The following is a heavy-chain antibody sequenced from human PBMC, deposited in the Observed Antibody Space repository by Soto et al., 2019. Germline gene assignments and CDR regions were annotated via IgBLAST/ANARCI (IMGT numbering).Heavy chain of an antibody. V-gene: IGHV1-69*06. CDR2: IIPIFGTA. D-gene: IGHD6-6*01. CDR1: GGTFSSYA. J-gene: IGHJ6*02. Sequence: QVQLVQSGAEVKKPGSSVKVSCKASGGTFSSYAISWVRQAPGQGLEWMGGIIPIFGTANYAQKFQGRVTITADKSTSTAYMELSSLRSEDTAVYYGASKNQYSSSYYYGMDVWGQGTTVTVSS. CDR3: ASKNQYSSSYYYGMDV.